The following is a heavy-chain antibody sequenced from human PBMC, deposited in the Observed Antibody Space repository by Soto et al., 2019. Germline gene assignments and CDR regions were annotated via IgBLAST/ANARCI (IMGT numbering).Heavy chain of an antibody. CDR3: ARVKSILAAFDI. V-gene: IGHV4-31*03. CDR2: IYYSGST. J-gene: IGHJ3*02. D-gene: IGHD3-3*02. CDR1: GGSISSGGYY. Sequence: SETLSLTCTVSGGSISSGGYYWSWIRQHPGKGLEWIGYIYYSGSTYYNPSLKSRVTISVDTSKNQFSLKLSSVTAADTAVYYCARVKSILAAFDIWGQGTMVTVSS.